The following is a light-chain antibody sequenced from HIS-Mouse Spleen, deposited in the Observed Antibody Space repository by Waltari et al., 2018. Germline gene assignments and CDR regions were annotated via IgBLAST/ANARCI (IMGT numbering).Light chain of an antibody. V-gene: IGLV1-40*01. CDR1: SSNIGAGYD. CDR2: GNS. CDR3: QSYDSSLSGVV. J-gene: IGLJ2*01. Sequence: QSVLTQPPSVSGAPGQRVTISCTGSSSNIGAGYDVHWYQQLPGTAPKLLIYGNSNRPSGVPDRCSGSKSGNSAALAITGLQAEDEADYYCQSYDSSLSGVVFGGGTKLTVL.